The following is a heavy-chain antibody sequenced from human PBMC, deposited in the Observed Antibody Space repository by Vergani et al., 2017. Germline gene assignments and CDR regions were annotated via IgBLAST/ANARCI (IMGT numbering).Heavy chain of an antibody. V-gene: IGHV4-4*03. CDR1: RDSLSSTNC. CDR2: ICHTEDT. D-gene: IGHD2-2*02. J-gene: IGHJ4*02. CDR3: ATIGYRRWGYYFDY. Sequence: QVQLQESGPGLVKPPGTLSLTCAVSRDSLSSTNCWTWVHQPQGKGLEWIGEICHTEDTKYSPSLKSRVTVSVDESRNLFSLRLNSVTAADTAVYYCATIGYRRWGYYFDYWGQGILVTVSS.